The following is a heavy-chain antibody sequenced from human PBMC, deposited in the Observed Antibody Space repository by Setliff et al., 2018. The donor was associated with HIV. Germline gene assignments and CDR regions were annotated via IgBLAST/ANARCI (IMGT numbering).Heavy chain of an antibody. D-gene: IGHD5-12*01. J-gene: IGHJ3*02. Sequence: VASVKVSCKASGYTFTSYYMHWVRQAPGQGLEWMGIINPSGGSTSYAQKFQGRVTMTRDTSTSTVYMELSSLRSEDTAVYYCARARHHGYNFPEAFDIWGQGTMVTVSS. CDR1: GYTFTSYY. V-gene: IGHV1-46*01. CDR2: INPSGGST. CDR3: ARARHHGYNFPEAFDI.